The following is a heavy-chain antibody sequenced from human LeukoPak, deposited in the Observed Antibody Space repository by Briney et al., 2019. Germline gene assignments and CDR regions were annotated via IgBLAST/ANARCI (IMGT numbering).Heavy chain of an antibody. J-gene: IGHJ5*02. CDR2: INHNGST. CDR1: GGSFSGYY. D-gene: IGHD7-27*01. Sequence: PSETLSLTCAVYGGSFSGYYWSWIRQPPGKGLEGIGEINHNGSTNYNPSLKSRVTISVDTSKNQFSLKLSSVTAADTAVYYCARDPPPPTGDRFVPWGQGTLVTVSS. V-gene: IGHV4-34*01. CDR3: ARDPPPPTGDRFVP.